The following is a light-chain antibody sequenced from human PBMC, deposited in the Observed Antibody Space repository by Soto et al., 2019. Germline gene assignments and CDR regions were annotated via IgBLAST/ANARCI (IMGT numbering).Light chain of an antibody. J-gene: IGKJ1*01. CDR3: QQYSSYWT. CDR2: DAS. V-gene: IGKV1-5*01. CDR1: QSISSW. Sequence: DIQMTQSPCSLSASLGDRVTLSCRASQSISSWLVWYQQKPGKAPNLLIHDASRLESGVPSRFSGSGSGTEFTLTISSLQPDDFGTYYCQQYSSYWTFGQGTKVDIK.